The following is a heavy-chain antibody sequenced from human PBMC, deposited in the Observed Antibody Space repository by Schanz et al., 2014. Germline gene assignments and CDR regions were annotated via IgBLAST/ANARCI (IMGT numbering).Heavy chain of an antibody. CDR1: GDSISSAY. Sequence: QVQLQESGPGLVEPSQTLSLTCTVSGDSISSAYWSWIRQHPGKGLEWIGFIYYRGNTYYNPSLKSRVSISLDPSKTQFFLNLNSRTAADTAVYFCARRKYDHGGPTDWFDPWGQGILVTVSS. D-gene: IGHD2-15*01. J-gene: IGHJ5*02. CDR2: IYYRGNT. V-gene: IGHV4-31*03. CDR3: ARRKYDHGGPTDWFDP.